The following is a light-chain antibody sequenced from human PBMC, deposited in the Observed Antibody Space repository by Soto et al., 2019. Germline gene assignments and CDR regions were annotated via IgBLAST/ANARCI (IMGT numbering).Light chain of an antibody. CDR3: QQYNNWLYT. CDR2: AAS. CDR1: QSVSSN. Sequence: EIVMTQSPATLSVSPGERATLSCRASQSVSSNLAWYQQKPGQAPRLLIYAASTRATGIPARFSGSGSGTEFTLTISSLQSEDFAVYYCQQYNNWLYTFGQGPKLEIK. J-gene: IGKJ2*01. V-gene: IGKV3-15*01.